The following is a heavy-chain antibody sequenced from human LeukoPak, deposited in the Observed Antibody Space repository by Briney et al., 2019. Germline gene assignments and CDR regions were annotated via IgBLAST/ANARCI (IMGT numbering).Heavy chain of an antibody. CDR2: ISYDGSNK. D-gene: IGHD3-16*02. Sequence: PGRSLRLSCAASGFTFSSYGMHWVRQAPGKGLEWVAVISYDGSNKYYADSVKGRFTISRDNSKNTLYLQMNSLRAEDTAVYYCAKGPMGLRLGELSLGFFDYWGQGTLVTVSS. V-gene: IGHV3-30*18. CDR1: GFTFSSYG. CDR3: AKGPMGLRLGELSLGFFDY. J-gene: IGHJ4*02.